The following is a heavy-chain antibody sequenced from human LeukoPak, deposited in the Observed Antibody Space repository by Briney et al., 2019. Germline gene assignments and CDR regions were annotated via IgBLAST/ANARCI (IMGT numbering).Heavy chain of an antibody. CDR1: GFTFSKNC. V-gene: IGHV3-21*01. J-gene: IGHJ4*02. Sequence: GGSLRLSCAASGFTFSKNCMNWVRQAPGKGLEWVSSISTSGSYIYYADSVKGRFTISRDNAKKSLYLQMNSLRAEDTAVYYCARGGAAPGRGAYYFDYWGQGTLVTVSS. CDR2: ISTSGSYI. CDR3: ARGGAAPGRGAYYFDY. D-gene: IGHD6-6*01.